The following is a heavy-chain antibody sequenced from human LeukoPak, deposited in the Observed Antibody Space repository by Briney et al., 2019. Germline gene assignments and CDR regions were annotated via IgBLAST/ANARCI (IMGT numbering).Heavy chain of an antibody. J-gene: IGHJ4*02. V-gene: IGHV3-30-3*01. CDR1: GFTFSSYA. CDR3: ARGGSGSHLRY. Sequence: GGSLRLSCAASGFTFSSYAMHWVRQAPGKGLEWVAVISYDGSNKYYADSVKGRFTISRDNSKNTLYLQMNSLRAEDTAVYYCARGGSGSHLRYWGQGTLVTISS. D-gene: IGHD3-10*01. CDR2: ISYDGSNK.